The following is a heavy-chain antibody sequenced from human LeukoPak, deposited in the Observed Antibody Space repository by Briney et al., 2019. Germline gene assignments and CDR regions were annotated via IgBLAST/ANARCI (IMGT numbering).Heavy chain of an antibody. Sequence: EASVKVSCKVSGYTLTELSMHWVRQAPGIGLEWMGGFDPEDGETIYAQKFQGRVTMTEDTSTDTAYMELSSLRSEDTAVYYCATDLGDSSGYYNWFDPWGQGTLVTVSS. D-gene: IGHD3-22*01. V-gene: IGHV1-24*01. CDR3: ATDLGDSSGYYNWFDP. CDR1: GYTLTELS. CDR2: FDPEDGET. J-gene: IGHJ5*02.